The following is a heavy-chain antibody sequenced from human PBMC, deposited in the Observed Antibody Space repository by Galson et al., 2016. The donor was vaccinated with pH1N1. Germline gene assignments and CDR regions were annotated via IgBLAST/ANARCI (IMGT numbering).Heavy chain of an antibody. CDR3: AKGGSPQTPNDAFDV. J-gene: IGHJ3*01. V-gene: IGHV3-23*01. Sequence: SLRLSCAASGFTFSTFAMIWVRQAPGKGLEWVSVISGNGGSPFYADSVKGRFTISRDNSKNKLFLQMNSLRVEDTALYYCAKGGSPQTPNDAFDVWGQGSMVTVSS. D-gene: IGHD3-16*01. CDR2: ISGNGGSP. CDR1: GFTFSTFA.